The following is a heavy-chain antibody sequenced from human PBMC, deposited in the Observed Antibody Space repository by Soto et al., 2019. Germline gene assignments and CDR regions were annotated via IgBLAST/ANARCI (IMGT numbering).Heavy chain of an antibody. CDR3: ARDRGGYSYGYSHDAFDI. J-gene: IGHJ3*02. D-gene: IGHD5-18*01. Sequence: QVQLQESGPGLVKPSETLSLTCIVSGGSISFYYWSWIRQPAGKGLEWIGRLYTSGSANYNPSLNRRVTMSVDTSKNQFSLKLSSVTAADTAVYYCARDRGGYSYGYSHDAFDIWGQGTMVTVSS. CDR1: GGSISFYY. V-gene: IGHV4-4*07. CDR2: LYTSGSA.